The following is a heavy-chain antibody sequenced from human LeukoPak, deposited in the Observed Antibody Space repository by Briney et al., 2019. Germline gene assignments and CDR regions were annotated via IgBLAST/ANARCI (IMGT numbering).Heavy chain of an antibody. V-gene: IGHV3-48*01. J-gene: IGHJ4*02. Sequence: GGSLRLSCAASGFTFSMYKMNWVRQAPGKGLEWVSHINSGSSNIYYADSVKGRFTISRDNAKNSLYLQMTSLRVEDTAVYYCARRGDASMVGDYWGQGTLVTVSS. CDR1: GFTFSMYK. D-gene: IGHD5-18*01. CDR2: INSGSSNI. CDR3: ARRGDASMVGDY.